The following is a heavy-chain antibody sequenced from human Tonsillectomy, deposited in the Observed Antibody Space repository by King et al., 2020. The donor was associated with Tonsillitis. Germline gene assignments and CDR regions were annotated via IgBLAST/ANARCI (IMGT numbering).Heavy chain of an antibody. V-gene: IGHV3-30*04. D-gene: IGHD6-6*01. CDR3: VAEYAEYSRATDGMEF. CDR1: GFSFSSYA. Sequence: QLVQSGGGVVQPGRSLRLSCAASGFSFSSYAMHWVRQAPGKGLEWVAVIFYDGSNENYADSVKGRFTISRDNSKNTFYLQMNSLRAEDTAVYYCVAEYAEYSRATDGMEFWGAGTTVTVS. J-gene: IGHJ6*02. CDR2: IFYDGSNE.